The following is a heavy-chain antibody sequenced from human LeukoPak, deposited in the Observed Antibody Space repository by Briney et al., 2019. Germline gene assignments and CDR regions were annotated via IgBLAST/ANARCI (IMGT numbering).Heavy chain of an antibody. V-gene: IGHV4-39*01. CDR3: ARYYYGSGSQY. J-gene: IGHJ4*02. D-gene: IGHD3-10*01. CDR2: IDYSGNT. CDR1: GGSISSSGYC. Sequence: PSETLSLTCTVSGGSISSSGYCWGWIRQPPGKGLEWIGSIDYSGNTNYNPSLKSRVTISVDMSKNQFSLKLSSVTAADTAVYYCARYYYGSGSQYWGQGTLVTVSS.